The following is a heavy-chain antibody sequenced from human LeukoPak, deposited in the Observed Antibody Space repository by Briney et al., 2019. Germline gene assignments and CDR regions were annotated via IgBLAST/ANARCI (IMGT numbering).Heavy chain of an antibody. CDR1: GGSFSGYY. D-gene: IGHD3-10*01. V-gene: IGHV4-34*01. CDR2: INHSGST. CDR3: ARHLRTPIPLWFGELRGGNWFDP. Sequence: SETLSLTCAVYGGSFSGYYWSWIRQPPGKGLEWIGEINHSGSTNYNPSLKSRVTISVDTSKNQFSLKLSSVTAADTAVYYCARHLRTPIPLWFGELRGGNWFDPWGQGTLVTVSS. J-gene: IGHJ5*02.